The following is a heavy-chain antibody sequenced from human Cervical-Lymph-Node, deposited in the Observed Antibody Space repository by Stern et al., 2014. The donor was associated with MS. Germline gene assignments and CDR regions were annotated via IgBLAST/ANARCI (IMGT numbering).Heavy chain of an antibody. CDR1: GIIFGGYV. CDR2: ISWNSGDI. V-gene: IGHV3-9*01. Sequence: VQLVESGGGLVQPGGSLRLSCAASGIIFGGYVMPWVRQAPGKGLGWVAGISWNSGDIAYTDSVKGRFTISRDNAKNSLYLHMNSLRAEDTALYYCAKDLGEVFYYGMDVWGQGTTVTVSS. CDR3: AKDLGEVFYYGMDV. J-gene: IGHJ6*02. D-gene: IGHD2-21*01.